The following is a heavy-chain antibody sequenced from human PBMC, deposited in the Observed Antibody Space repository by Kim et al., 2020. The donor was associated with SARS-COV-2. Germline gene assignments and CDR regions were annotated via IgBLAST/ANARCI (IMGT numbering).Heavy chain of an antibody. V-gene: IGHV1-2*06. CDR2: INPNSGGT. CDR1: GYTFTGYY. D-gene: IGHD1-1*01. J-gene: IGHJ6*02. Sequence: ASVKVSCTASGYTFTGYYMHWVRQAPGQGLEWMGRINPNSGGTNYAQKFQGRVTMTRDTSISTAYMELSRLRSDDTAVYYCARVRRTETDYYYYGMDVWGQGNTVTVSS. CDR3: ARVRRTETDYYYYGMDV.